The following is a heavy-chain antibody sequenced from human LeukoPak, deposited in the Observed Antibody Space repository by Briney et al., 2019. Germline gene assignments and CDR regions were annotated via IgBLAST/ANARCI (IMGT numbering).Heavy chain of an antibody. D-gene: IGHD5-18*01. CDR3: ARGSAFANTAGFNMDV. CDR2: IYTSGST. CDR1: GGSISSGSYY. V-gene: IGHV4-61*02. J-gene: IGHJ6*03. Sequence: SETLSLTCTVSGGSISSGSYYWSWIRQPAGKGLEWIGRIYTSGSTNYNPSLKSRVTMSVDTSKNQFSLKLSSVTAADTAVYYCARGSAFANTAGFNMDVWGKGTTVTVSS.